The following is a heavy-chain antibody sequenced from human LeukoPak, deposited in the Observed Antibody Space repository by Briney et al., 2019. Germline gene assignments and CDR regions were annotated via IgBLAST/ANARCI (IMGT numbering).Heavy chain of an antibody. Sequence: GGSLRLSCADSGLTFGSFAMSWVRQAPGKGLEWVSAISGSGGSTYYADSVKGRFTISRDNSKNTLYLQMYSLRAEDTAVYYCAKGGQRLVPDWFDPWGQGTLATVSS. CDR2: ISGSGGST. CDR1: GLTFGSFA. V-gene: IGHV3-23*01. J-gene: IGHJ5*02. D-gene: IGHD6-19*01. CDR3: AKGGQRLVPDWFDP.